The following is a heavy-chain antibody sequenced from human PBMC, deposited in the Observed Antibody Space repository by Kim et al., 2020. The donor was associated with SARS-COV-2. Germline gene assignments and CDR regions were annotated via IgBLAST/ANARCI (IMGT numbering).Heavy chain of an antibody. V-gene: IGHV4-34*01. Sequence: SETLSLTCAVYGGSFSGYYWSWIRQPPGKGLEWIGEINHSGSTNYNPSLKSRVTISVDTSKNQFSLKLSSVTAADTAVYYCARDYYYYGMDVWGQGTTVTVSS. CDR2: INHSGST. CDR1: GGSFSGYY. CDR3: ARDYYYYGMDV. J-gene: IGHJ6*02.